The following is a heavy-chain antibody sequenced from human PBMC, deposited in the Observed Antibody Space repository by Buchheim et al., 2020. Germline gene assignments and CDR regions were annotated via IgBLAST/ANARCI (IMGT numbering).Heavy chain of an antibody. CDR3: ARSSRDTMIVVVITTEWGHFDY. V-gene: IGHV6-1*01. D-gene: IGHD3-22*01. CDR1: GDSVSSNSAA. Sequence: QVQLQQSGPGLVKPSQTLSLTCAISGDSVSSNSAAWNWIRQSPSRGLEWLGRTYYRSKWYNDYAVSVKSRITINPDTSKNQFSLQLNSVTPEDTAVYYCARSSRDTMIVVVITTEWGHFDYWGQGTL. J-gene: IGHJ4*02. CDR2: TYYRSKWYN.